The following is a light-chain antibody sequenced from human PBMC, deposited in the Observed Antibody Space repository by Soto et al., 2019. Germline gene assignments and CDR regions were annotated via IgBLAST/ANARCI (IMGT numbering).Light chain of an antibody. CDR1: SSHVGGYNY. J-gene: IGLJ1*01. Sequence: QSALTQPASVSGSPGQSITISCTGTSSHVGGYNYVSWYQQHPGKAPKLMIYDVSNRPSGVSNRFSGSKSGNTASLTISGLQAEDEADYYCSSYTSSSTLVFGTGTKLTVL. CDR3: SSYTSSSTLV. V-gene: IGLV2-14*01. CDR2: DVS.